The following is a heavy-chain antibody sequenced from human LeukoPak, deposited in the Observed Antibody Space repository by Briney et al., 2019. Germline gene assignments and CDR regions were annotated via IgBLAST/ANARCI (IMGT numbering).Heavy chain of an antibody. CDR3: ARHLDDYGDYAIRY. V-gene: IGHV4-59*08. CDR1: GGSFSGYY. D-gene: IGHD4-17*01. J-gene: IGHJ4*02. CDR2: IYYSGST. Sequence: SETLSLTCAVYGGSFSGYYWSWIRQPPGKGLEWIGYIYYSGSTNYNPSLKSRVTISVDTSKNQFSLKLSSVTAADTAVYHCARHLDDYGDYAIRYWGQGTLVTVSS.